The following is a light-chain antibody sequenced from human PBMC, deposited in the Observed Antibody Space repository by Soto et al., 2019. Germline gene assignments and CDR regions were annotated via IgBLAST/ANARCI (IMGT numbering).Light chain of an antibody. Sequence: EVVLTQSPDTLSLSPGDTVTLSCRASQSIDSYVAWYQQKLGQAPRLLIYEAYTRATGVAARFTGSGSATDFSLTITSLEPEDFAVYYCQQRAKWPSTFGQGTKVDFK. J-gene: IGKJ2*02. CDR1: QSIDSY. V-gene: IGKV3-11*01. CDR2: EAY. CDR3: QQRAKWPST.